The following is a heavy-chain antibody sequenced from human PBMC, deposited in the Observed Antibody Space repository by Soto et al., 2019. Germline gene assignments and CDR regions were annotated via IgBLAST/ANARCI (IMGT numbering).Heavy chain of an antibody. Sequence: GGSLRLSCAASGFTFSSYSMNWVRQAPGKGLEWVSSISSSSSYIYYADSVKGRFTISRDNAKNSLYLQMNSLRAEDTAVYYCARDGLYSGYDPAYFDCWGQGTLVTVSS. D-gene: IGHD5-12*01. CDR1: GFTFSSYS. V-gene: IGHV3-21*01. CDR2: ISSSSSYI. J-gene: IGHJ4*02. CDR3: ARDGLYSGYDPAYFDC.